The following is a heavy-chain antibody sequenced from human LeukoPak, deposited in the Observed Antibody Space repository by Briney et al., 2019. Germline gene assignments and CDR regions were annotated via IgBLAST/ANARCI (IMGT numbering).Heavy chain of an antibody. CDR3: AKDLALGGSYGSNSGIDY. CDR2: IRYDGNNK. D-gene: IGHD4-23*01. Sequence: GGSLRLSCAASGFTFSSYGMHWVRQAPGKGLEWVAFIRYDGNNKYYADSVKGRFTISRDNSKNTLYLQMNSLRAEDTAVYYCAKDLALGGSYGSNSGIDYWGQGTLVTVSS. CDR1: GFTFSSYG. J-gene: IGHJ4*02. V-gene: IGHV3-30*02.